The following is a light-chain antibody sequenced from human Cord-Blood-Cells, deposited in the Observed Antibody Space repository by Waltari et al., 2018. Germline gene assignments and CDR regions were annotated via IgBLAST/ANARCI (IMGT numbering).Light chain of an antibody. J-gene: IGKJ1*01. Sequence: DIVMTQSPDSLAVSLGERATINCKSSQSVLYSSNNKNYLAWYQQKPGQPPKLLIYWASTRESGVPDRFSGSESGTDFTLTISSRQAEDVAVYYCQQYYSTPLTFGQGTKVEIK. CDR2: WAS. CDR3: QQYYSTPLT. CDR1: QSVLYSSNNKNY. V-gene: IGKV4-1*01.